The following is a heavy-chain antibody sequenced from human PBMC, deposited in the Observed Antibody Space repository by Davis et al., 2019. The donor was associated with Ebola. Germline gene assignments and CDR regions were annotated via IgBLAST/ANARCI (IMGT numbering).Heavy chain of an antibody. CDR1: AFTFGRSA. D-gene: IGHD1-14*01. CDR3: SRLRRAEAENY. Sequence: ESLNLTCAASAFTFGRSAMSWVRHSPSNGLGRVANINQDGSDQQYVGSVKGRFTVSRDNAKNSLYLQLNSLRAADTAMYDCSRLRRAEAENYWGQGTLVTVSS. V-gene: IGHV3-7*03. J-gene: IGHJ4*02. CDR2: INQDGSDQ.